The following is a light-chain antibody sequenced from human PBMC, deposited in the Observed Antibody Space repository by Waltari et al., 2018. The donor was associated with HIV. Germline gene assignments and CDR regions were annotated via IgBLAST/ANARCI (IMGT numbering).Light chain of an antibody. J-gene: IGLJ1*01. V-gene: IGLV1-44*01. CDR3: AAWDDSLNGNV. CDR2: TNN. Sequence: QSVLTQPPPASGTPGQRVTISCSGSTSNIGTNTVTCYQQPPGTAPKHLIYTNNQRPSGVPDRFSGSKSGTSASLAISGLQSEDEADYYCAAWDDSLNGNVFGPGTKVTVL. CDR1: TSNIGTNT.